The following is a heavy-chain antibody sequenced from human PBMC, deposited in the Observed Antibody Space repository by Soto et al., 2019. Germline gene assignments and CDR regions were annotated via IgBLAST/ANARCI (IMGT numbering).Heavy chain of an antibody. Sequence: GGSLRLSCVASGFTFSGYAMSWVRRAPGKGLEWVSAISTSGGSTYYADSVKGRFTISRDSSKNTLYLQMNSLRVEDTAVYHCARQHDYWGQGTLVTVSS. CDR1: GFTFSGYA. D-gene: IGHD1-1*01. CDR2: ISTSGGST. CDR3: ARQHDY. V-gene: IGHV3-23*01. J-gene: IGHJ4*02.